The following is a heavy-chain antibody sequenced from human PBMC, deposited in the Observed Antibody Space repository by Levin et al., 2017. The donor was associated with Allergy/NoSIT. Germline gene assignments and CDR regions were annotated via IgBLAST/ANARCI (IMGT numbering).Heavy chain of an antibody. V-gene: IGHV5-51*01. J-gene: IGHJ4*02. CDR1: GYYFSSYW. CDR3: ARPFYYGSGSPSGY. Sequence: KVSCKGSGYYFSSYWIAWVRQQPGKGLEWMGIIYPGDSDTRYSPSFQGQVTISADKSISTAYLQWSSLKASDTAMYYCARPFYYGSGSPSGYWGQGTLVTVSS. CDR2: IYPGDSDT. D-gene: IGHD3-10*01.